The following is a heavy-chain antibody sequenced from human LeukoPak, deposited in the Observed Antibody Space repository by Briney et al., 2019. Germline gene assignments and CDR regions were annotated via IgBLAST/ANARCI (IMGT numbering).Heavy chain of an antibody. CDR2: ISAYNGNT. CDR3: ARYLGIALAGTVVDY. CDR1: GYTFTSYG. Sequence: GASVKVSCKASGYTFTSYGITWVRQAPGQGLEWMGWISAYNGNTNYAQKLQGRVTMTTDTSTSTAYMELRSLRSDETAVYYCARYLGIALAGTVVDYWGQGTLVTVSS. V-gene: IGHV1-18*01. J-gene: IGHJ4*02. D-gene: IGHD6-19*01.